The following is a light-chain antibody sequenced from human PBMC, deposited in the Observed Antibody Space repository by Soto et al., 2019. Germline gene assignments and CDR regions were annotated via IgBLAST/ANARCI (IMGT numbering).Light chain of an antibody. CDR3: QQSYNSPQT. CDR2: AAS. J-gene: IGKJ1*01. V-gene: IGKV1-39*01. CDR1: HTIMTY. Sequence: DIQMTQSPSSLSASVGDEVTITCRASHTIMTYLNWYQLKQGKPPRLLIYAASSLQSGVPSRFSRSGSWTDITLTITTLPPEDFATYSCQQSYNSPQTFGQGTKVEIK.